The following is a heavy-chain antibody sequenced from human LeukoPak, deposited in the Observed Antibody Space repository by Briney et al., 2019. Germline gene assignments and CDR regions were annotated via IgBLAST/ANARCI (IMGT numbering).Heavy chain of an antibody. D-gene: IGHD1-20*01. CDR2: INPSGGST. V-gene: IGHV1-46*01. CDR1: GYTFTSYY. CDR3: ATRGGITGTTYPYFDY. Sequence: ASVKVSCKASGYTFTSYYMHWVRQAPGQGLEWMGIINPSGGSTSYAQKFQGSVTMTRDTSTSTVYMELSSLRSEDTAVYYCATRGGITGTTYPYFDYWGQGTLVTVSS. J-gene: IGHJ4*02.